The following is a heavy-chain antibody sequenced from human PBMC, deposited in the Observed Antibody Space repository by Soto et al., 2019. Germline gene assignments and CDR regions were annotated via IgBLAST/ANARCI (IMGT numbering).Heavy chain of an antibody. CDR1: GFPFSSYT. J-gene: IGHJ6*02. V-gene: IGHV3-48*01. Sequence: EVQLVESGGGLVQPGGSLRLSCAVFGFPFSSYTLNGARQAPGKGLEWVSYISSGSGTTYYADSVKGRFSISRDNANNSLYLQMNSLRVEDTAVYYCAKIGTYLRMDVWGQGTTVTVSS. CDR3: AKIGTYLRMDV. CDR2: ISSGSGTT. D-gene: IGHD3-10*01.